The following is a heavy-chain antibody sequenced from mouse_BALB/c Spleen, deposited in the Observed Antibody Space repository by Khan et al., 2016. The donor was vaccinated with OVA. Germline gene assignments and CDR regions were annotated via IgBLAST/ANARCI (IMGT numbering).Heavy chain of an antibody. V-gene: IGHV5-9-3*01. CDR2: VSSCGSFT. J-gene: IGHJ2*01. CDR3: ARQGGIYDGPFDY. CDR1: GFTFYNYA. D-gene: IGHD2-3*01. Sequence: EVELVESGGGLVKPGGSLTLSCAASGFTFYNYAMSWVRQTPEKRLEWFATVSSCGSFTYYPDSVKGRFTISRDNAKNPLYLQMHSLGSEDTAIYYCARQGGIYDGPFDYWGQGTTLTVSS.